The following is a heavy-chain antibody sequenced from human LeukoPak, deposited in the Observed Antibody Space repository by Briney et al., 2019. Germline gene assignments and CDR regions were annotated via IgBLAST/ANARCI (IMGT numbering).Heavy chain of an antibody. Sequence: GGSLRLSCAASGFTFRNYSRNWVRQAPGKGLEWVSSIYANSTYKYYANSVKGRFTPSRDNAKNSLYLQVNSLRVEDKAVYYCARGGWSYMLGRIFDYWGQGTLVTVPS. CDR3: ARGGWSYMLGRIFDY. D-gene: IGHD1-26*01. CDR2: IYANSTYK. CDR1: GFTFRNYS. V-gene: IGHV3-21*01. J-gene: IGHJ4*02.